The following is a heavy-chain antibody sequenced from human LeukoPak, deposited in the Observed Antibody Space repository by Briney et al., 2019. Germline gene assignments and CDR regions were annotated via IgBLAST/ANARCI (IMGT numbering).Heavy chain of an antibody. Sequence: PGGSLRLSCAASGFTFSSYGMHWVRQAPGKGLEWVAVIWYDGSNKYYADSVKGRSTISRDNSKNTLYLQMNSLRAEDTAVYYCASQTPYYGMDVWGQGTTVTVSS. CDR1: GFTFSSYG. J-gene: IGHJ6*02. CDR3: ASQTPYYGMDV. V-gene: IGHV3-33*01. CDR2: IWYDGSNK.